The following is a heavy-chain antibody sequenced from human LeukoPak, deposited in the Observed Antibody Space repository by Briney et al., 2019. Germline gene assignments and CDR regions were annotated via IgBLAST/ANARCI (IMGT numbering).Heavy chain of an antibody. J-gene: IGHJ4*02. CDR2: IHVGHSDV. D-gene: IGHD6-19*01. CDR1: GNSFTNYW. CDR3: ALAVHGNFYFDF. V-gene: IGHV5-51*01. Sequence: SGESLKISCKGSGNSFTNYWFGWVRQMPGKGLEWMGIIHVGHSDVRYGPSFQGQVTISADNSISTAYLQWSSLEASGTAMYYCALAVHGNFYFDFWGQGTLVTVSS.